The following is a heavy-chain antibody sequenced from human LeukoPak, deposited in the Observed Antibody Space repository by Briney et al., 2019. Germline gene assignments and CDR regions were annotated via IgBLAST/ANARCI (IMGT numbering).Heavy chain of an antibody. CDR2: IYYSGST. CDR1: GGSISSSSYY. J-gene: IGHJ4*02. V-gene: IGHV4-39*01. CDR3: ARLTTYYSPFDY. D-gene: IGHD3-10*01. Sequence: SETLSLTCTLSGGSISSSSYYRGWIRQPPGKGLEWIGSIYYSGSTYYNPSLKSRVTISVDTSKNQFSLKLSSVTAADTAVYYCARLTTYYSPFDYWGQRTLVTVSS.